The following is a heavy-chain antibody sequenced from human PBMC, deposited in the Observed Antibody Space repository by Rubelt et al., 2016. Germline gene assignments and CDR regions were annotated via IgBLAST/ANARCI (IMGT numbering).Heavy chain of an antibody. J-gene: IGHJ5*02. CDR3: ARHAGDGGNSEDWFDP. CDR1: GYSFTSYW. Sequence: EVQLVQSGAEVKKPGESLRISCKGSGYSFTSYWISWVRQMPGKGLEWMGRIDPSDSYTNYSPPFQGHVTSPADKSISTAYRQWGSLKASDTAMYYCARHAGDGGNSEDWFDPWGQGTLVTVSS. V-gene: IGHV5-10-1*01. D-gene: IGHD4-23*01. CDR2: IDPSDSYT.